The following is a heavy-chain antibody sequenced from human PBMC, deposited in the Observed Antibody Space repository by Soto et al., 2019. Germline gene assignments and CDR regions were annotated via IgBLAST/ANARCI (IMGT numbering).Heavy chain of an antibody. J-gene: IGHJ6*02. CDR3: ARSGVVGATYYYYYGMDV. D-gene: IGHD1-26*01. CDR1: GGTFSSYA. Sequence: QVQLVQSGAEVKKPGSSVKVSCKASGGTFSSYAISWVRQAPGQGLEWMGGIIPIFGTANYAQKFQGRVTITADKSTRTAYMELSSWRSEDTAVYYCARSGVVGATYYYYYGMDVWGQGTTVTVSS. CDR2: IIPIFGTA. V-gene: IGHV1-69*06.